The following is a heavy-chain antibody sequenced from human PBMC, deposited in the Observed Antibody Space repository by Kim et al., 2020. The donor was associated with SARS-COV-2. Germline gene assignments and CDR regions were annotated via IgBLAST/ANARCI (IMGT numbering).Heavy chain of an antibody. CDR3: ARRALRRREDYYGSGSYYKIPRYYYYYGMDV. V-gene: IGHV4-4*02. D-gene: IGHD3-10*01. CDR2: IYHSGST. Sequence: SETLSLTCAVSGGSISSSNWWSWVRQPPGKGLEWIGEIYHSGSTNYNPSLKSRVTISVDKSKNQFSLKLSSVTAADTAVYYCARRALRRREDYYGSGSYYKIPRYYYYYGMDVWGQGTTVTVSS. J-gene: IGHJ6*02. CDR1: GGSISSSNW.